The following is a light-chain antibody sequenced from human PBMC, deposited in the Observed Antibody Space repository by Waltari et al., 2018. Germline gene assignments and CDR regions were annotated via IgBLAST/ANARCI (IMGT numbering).Light chain of an antibody. CDR1: ASNIANHL. V-gene: IGLV1-44*01. Sequence: QSVLTQPPSVSGTPGQRVPISCSGSASNIANHLVHWYPQFPGKAPKLLTDRSDQRPSGAPDRFSGSLSGTSAYLAIAGLQADDEADYYCQSYDPSLSVVFGGGTRLTVL. CDR2: RSD. J-gene: IGLJ2*01. CDR3: QSYDPSLSVV.